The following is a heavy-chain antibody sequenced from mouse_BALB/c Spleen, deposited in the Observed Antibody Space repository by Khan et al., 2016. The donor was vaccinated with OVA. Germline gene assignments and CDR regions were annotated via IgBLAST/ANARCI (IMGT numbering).Heavy chain of an antibody. CDR1: GYTFTDFA. CDR2: ISTYYGDT. Sequence: QVRLQQSGAELVRPGVSVKISCKGSGYTFTDFAMHWVKQSHAKSLEWIGVISTYYGDTNYNQNFKGKATMTVDKSSSTAYMELARLTSEDSAIYYCARGRGHYRFAYWGQGTLVTVSA. V-gene: IGHV1S137*01. CDR3: ARGRGHYRFAY. J-gene: IGHJ3*01. D-gene: IGHD2-1*01.